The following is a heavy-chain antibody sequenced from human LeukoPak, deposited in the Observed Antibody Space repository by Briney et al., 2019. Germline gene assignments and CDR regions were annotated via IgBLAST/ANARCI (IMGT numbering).Heavy chain of an antibody. CDR3: ARVRYCSSTSCYTGWFDP. CDR1: GYTFTSYG. Sequence: GASVKVSCKASGYTFTSYGISWVRQAPGQGLEWMGWISAYNGNTNYAQKLQGRVTMTTDTSTSTAYMELRSLRSDDTVVYYCARVRYCSSTSCYTGWFDPWGQGTLVTVSS. V-gene: IGHV1-18*01. CDR2: ISAYNGNT. D-gene: IGHD2-2*02. J-gene: IGHJ5*02.